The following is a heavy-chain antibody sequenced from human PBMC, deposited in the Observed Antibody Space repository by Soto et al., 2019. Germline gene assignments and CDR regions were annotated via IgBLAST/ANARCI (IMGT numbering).Heavy chain of an antibody. J-gene: IGHJ4*02. V-gene: IGHV3-48*02. D-gene: IGHD1-1*01. CDR2: ISSSSDTI. Sequence: EVQLVESGGGLVQPGGSLRLSCAASGFMFSSSSMNWVRQAPGKGLEWVSYISSSSDTIYYADSVKGRFTISRDNAKNSLFLQVSSLRDEDTAVYYCARSGGDYWGQGTLVTVSS. CDR1: GFMFSSSS. CDR3: ARSGGDY.